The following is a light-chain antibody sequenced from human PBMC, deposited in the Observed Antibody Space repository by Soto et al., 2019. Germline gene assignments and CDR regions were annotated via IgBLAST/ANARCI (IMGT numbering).Light chain of an antibody. CDR3: QQYYDYPLT. J-gene: IGKJ4*01. Sequence: AIRMTQSPSSFSASTGDRVTITCRASQGISTYLAWYQQKPGKAPKLVIYGASTLESGVPSRFSGSGSGTDFTLTISCLQTEDFATYYCQQYYDYPLTFGGGTQVEI. CDR2: GAS. V-gene: IGKV1-8*01. CDR1: QGISTY.